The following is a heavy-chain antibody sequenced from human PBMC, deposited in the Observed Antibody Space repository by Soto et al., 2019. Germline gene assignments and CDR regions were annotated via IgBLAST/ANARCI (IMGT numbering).Heavy chain of an antibody. V-gene: IGHV4-61*01. Sequence: SGTQSLTCPVAAGSVSRGSDYWTWIRQPPGKGLEWIGNIYSSGSTLYNPSLKSRVFISVEQSMNQFSLKLSSVTAADTAVYYCARDSLALFDSWGQGTLVTVSA. CDR1: AGSVSRGSDY. J-gene: IGHJ4*02. CDR2: IYSSGST. D-gene: IGHD5-12*01. CDR3: ARDSLALFDS.